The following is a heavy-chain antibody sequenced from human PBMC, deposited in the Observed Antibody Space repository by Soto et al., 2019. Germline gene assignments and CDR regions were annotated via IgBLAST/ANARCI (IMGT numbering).Heavy chain of an antibody. CDR1: GGSVSSGYY. CDR2: INHSGST. D-gene: IGHD3-16*02. V-gene: IGHV4-34*01. Sequence: SETLSLACTVSGGSVSSGYYWSCIRQPPGKGLEWIGEINHSGSTNYKPSLKSRVTISVDTSKNQFSLKLSSVTAADTAVYYCARVRYYDYIWGSYRPYYFVYWGQGTLVTVYS. J-gene: IGHJ4*02. CDR3: ARVRYYDYIWGSYRPYYFVY.